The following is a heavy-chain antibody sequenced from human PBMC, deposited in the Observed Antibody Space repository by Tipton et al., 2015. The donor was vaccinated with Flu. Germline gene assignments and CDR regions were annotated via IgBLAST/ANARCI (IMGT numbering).Heavy chain of an antibody. Sequence: QLVQSGAEVEKPGASVRISCTASGYTFTNYNMHWVRQAPGQGPEWMGIIYPAGGGTTYAQTFQGRVTLTRDKSTSTVYMELSSLRSEDTAFYYCARDRGFGAYTFDYWGQGTLVTVAS. CDR2: IYPAGGGT. V-gene: IGHV1-46*01. J-gene: IGHJ4*02. D-gene: IGHD3-10*01. CDR1: GYTFTNYN. CDR3: ARDRGFGAYTFDY.